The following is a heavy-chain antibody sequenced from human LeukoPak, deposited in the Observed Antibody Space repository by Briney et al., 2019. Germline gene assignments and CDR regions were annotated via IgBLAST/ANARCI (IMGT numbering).Heavy chain of an antibody. J-gene: IGHJ3*02. CDR2: ISAYNGNT. V-gene: IGHV1-18*01. CDR3: ARDRGDSSSWYKGAFDI. D-gene: IGHD6-13*01. CDR1: GYTFTSYG. Sequence: GASVKVSCKASGYTFTSYGISWVRQAPGQGLEWMGWISAYNGNTNYAQKLQGRVTMTRDTSISTAYMELSRLRSDDTAVYYCARDRGDSSSWYKGAFDIWGQGTMVTVSS.